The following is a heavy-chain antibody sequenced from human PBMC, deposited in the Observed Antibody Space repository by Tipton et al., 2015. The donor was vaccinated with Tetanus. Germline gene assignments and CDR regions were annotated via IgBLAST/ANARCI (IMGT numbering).Heavy chain of an antibody. CDR3: AGVPPLAAAGITSD. V-gene: IGHV3-48*01. CDR2: ISYGSTTI. D-gene: IGHD6-13*01. J-gene: IGHJ4*02. Sequence: SLRLSCAASGFTFSDYSMNWVRQAPGKGLEWVSYISYGSTTIYYADSVKGRFTISRDNAKNSLYLQMNSLRAEDTAVYYCAGVPPLAAAGITSDWGQGTLVTVSS. CDR1: GFTFSDYS.